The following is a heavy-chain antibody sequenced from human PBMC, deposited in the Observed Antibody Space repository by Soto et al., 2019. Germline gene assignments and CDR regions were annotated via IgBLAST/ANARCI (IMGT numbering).Heavy chain of an antibody. CDR2: IYYSGST. J-gene: IGHJ6*03. D-gene: IGHD2-15*01. CDR3: ARQGQFSCGSCDYYYSYMDV. CDR1: GGSISSYY. V-gene: IGHV4-59*08. Sequence: SETLSLTCTVSGGSISSYYWSWIRQPPGKGLEWIGYIYYSGSTNYNPSLKSRVTISVDTSKNQFSLKLSSVTAADTAVYYCARQGQFSCGSCDYYYSYMDVLGKGTTVTVSS.